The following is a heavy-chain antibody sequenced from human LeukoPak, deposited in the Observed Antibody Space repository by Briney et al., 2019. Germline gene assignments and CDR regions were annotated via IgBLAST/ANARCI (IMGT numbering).Heavy chain of an antibody. J-gene: IGHJ5*02. V-gene: IGHV4-39*07. CDR1: GGSISSSGYY. CDR3: ARGRKKFPGGNWFDP. Sequence: SETLSLTCTVSGGSISSSGYYWGWIRQPPGKGLEWIGEINHSGSTNYNPSLKSRVTISVDTSKNQFSLKLSSVTAADTAVYYCARGRKKFPGGNWFDPWGQGTLVTVSS. CDR2: INHSGST.